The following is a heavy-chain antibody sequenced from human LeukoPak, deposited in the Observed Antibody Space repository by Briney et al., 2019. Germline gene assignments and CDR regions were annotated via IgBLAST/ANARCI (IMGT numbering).Heavy chain of an antibody. V-gene: IGHV4-59*08. J-gene: IGHJ4*02. CDR2: IYYSGST. CDR1: GGSISSYY. Sequence: NASETLSLTCTVSGGSISSYYWSWIRQPPGKGLEWIGYIYYSGSTNYNPSLKSRVTISVDTSKNQFSLKLISVTAADTAVYYCASHLRKAAASPFDYWGQGTLVTVSS. CDR3: ASHLRKAAASPFDY. D-gene: IGHD6-13*01.